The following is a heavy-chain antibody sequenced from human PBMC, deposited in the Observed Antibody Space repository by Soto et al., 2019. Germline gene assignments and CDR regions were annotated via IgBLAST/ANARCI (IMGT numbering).Heavy chain of an antibody. V-gene: IGHV4-38-2*02. D-gene: IGHD6-13*01. CDR2: IYHSGST. CDR1: GYSISSGYY. Sequence: SETLSLTCTVSGYSISSGYYWGWIRQPPGKGLEWIGSIYHSGSTYYNPSLKSRVTISVDTSKNQFSLKLSSVTAADTAVYYCARPVGQQLVRDAFDIWGQGTMVTVSS. J-gene: IGHJ3*02. CDR3: ARPVGQQLVRDAFDI.